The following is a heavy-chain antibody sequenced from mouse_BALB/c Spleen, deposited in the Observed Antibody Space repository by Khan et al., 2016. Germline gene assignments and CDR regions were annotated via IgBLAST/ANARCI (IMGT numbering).Heavy chain of an antibody. Sequence: QVQLKESGPGLVAPSQSLSITCTVSGFSLTNSGVHWIRQPPGKGLEWLGVIWPGGSTDYTSALMSRLSITKDNTQNQVFLKCIRLQTDDTAMYYCARDDQNYDAWFASWGQWTLVIVSA. V-gene: IGHV2-9*02. CDR3: ARDDQNYDAWFAS. J-gene: IGHJ3*01. D-gene: IGHD2-4*01. CDR1: GFSLTNSG. CDR2: IWPGGST.